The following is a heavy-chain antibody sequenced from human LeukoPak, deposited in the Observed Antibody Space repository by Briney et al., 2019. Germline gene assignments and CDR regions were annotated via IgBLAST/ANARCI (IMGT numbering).Heavy chain of an antibody. J-gene: IGHJ4*02. D-gene: IGHD6-13*01. Sequence: GESLKISCKGSGYSFTSYWIGCVRQMPGNGLEWVGIIYPGDPDTRYSPSFQGQLTISADKSITTADQQWSNLKASDTAMYYCARFYSSTSPFDYWGQGTLVTVPS. CDR1: GYSFTSYW. V-gene: IGHV5-51*01. CDR2: IYPGDPDT. CDR3: ARFYSSTSPFDY.